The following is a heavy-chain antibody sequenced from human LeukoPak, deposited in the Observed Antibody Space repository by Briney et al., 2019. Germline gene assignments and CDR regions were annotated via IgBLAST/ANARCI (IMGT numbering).Heavy chain of an antibody. CDR2: ISSSSSYI. J-gene: IGHJ4*02. CDR1: GFTFSSYS. CDR3: ARDLDYYDSSGYY. Sequence: GGSLRLSCAASGFTFSSYSMNWVRQAPGKGLEWVSSISSSSSYIYYADSVKGGFTISRDNAKNSLYLQMNSLRAEDTAVYYCARDLDYYDSSGYYWGQGTLVTVSS. V-gene: IGHV3-21*01. D-gene: IGHD3-22*01.